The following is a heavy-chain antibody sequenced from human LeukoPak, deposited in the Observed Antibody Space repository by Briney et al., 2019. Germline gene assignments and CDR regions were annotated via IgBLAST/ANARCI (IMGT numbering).Heavy chain of an antibody. CDR1: GGSINNYY. Sequence: PSEALSLTCTVSGGSINNYYWTWNRQPPGKRLEWIGYIYYSGTTSYNPSLESRVTISLDTSKNQFSLKLSSVTAADTAVYYCAREVGGYPRRFDPWGQGTLVTVSS. D-gene: IGHD5-12*01. V-gene: IGHV4-59*01. CDR3: AREVGGYPRRFDP. CDR2: IYYSGTT. J-gene: IGHJ5*02.